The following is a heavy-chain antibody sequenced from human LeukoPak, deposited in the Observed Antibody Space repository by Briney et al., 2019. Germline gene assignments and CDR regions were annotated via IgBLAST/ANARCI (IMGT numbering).Heavy chain of an antibody. D-gene: IGHD3-10*01. V-gene: IGHV5-51*01. CDR2: IYPGDSDT. J-gene: IGHJ6*02. CDR1: GYSFTSYR. Sequence: GESLKISCKGSGYSFTSYRIGWVRQMPGKGLEWMGIIYPGDSDTRYSPSFQGQVTISADKSISTAYLQWSSLKASDTAMYYCARHQGTSYYYYGMDVWGQGTTVTVSS. CDR3: ARHQGTSYYYYGMDV.